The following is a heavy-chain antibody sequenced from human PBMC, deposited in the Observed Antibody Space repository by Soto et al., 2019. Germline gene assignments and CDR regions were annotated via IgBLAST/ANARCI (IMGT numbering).Heavy chain of an antibody. V-gene: IGHV3-23*04. Sequence: EVQLVESGGGLVQPGGSLRLSCAASGFTFSSYWMSWVRQAPGKGLEWVSTISGSGGTTYYADSVKGRFTFSRDNSKNTLYLQMNSLRAEDTAVYYCAKSRQGYGNYDFDYWGQGTLVTVSS. CDR2: ISGSGGTT. D-gene: IGHD4-17*01. CDR3: AKSRQGYGNYDFDY. CDR1: GFTFSSYW. J-gene: IGHJ4*02.